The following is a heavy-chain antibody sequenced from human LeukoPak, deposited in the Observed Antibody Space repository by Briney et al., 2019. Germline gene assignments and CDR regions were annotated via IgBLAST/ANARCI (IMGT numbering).Heavy chain of an antibody. D-gene: IGHD2-2*01. J-gene: IGHJ4*02. Sequence: SETLSLTCTVSGGSISSSSYYWGWIRQPPGKGLEWIGSIYYSGSTYYNPSLKSRVTISVDTSKNQFSLKLSSVTAADTAVYYCARARGAQLYWGQGTLVTVSS. CDR1: GGSISSSSYY. CDR2: IYYSGST. V-gene: IGHV4-39*07. CDR3: ARARGAQLY.